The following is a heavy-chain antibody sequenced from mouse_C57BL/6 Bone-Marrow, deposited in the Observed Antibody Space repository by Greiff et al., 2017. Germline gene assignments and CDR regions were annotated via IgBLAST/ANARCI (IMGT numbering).Heavy chain of an antibody. V-gene: IGHV1-64*01. Sequence: QVQLQQPGAELVKPGASVKLSCKASGYTFTSYWMHWVKQRPGQGLEWIGMIHPNSGSTNYNKKFKSKATLTVDKSSSTAYMQLSSLTSEDSAVYYCARGYYGPDYWGQGTTLTVSS. CDR2: IHPNSGST. CDR3: ARGYYGPDY. CDR1: GYTFTSYW. D-gene: IGHD1-1*01. J-gene: IGHJ2*01.